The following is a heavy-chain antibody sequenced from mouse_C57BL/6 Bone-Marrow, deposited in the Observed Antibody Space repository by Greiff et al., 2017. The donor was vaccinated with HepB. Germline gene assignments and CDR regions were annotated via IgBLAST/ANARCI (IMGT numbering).Heavy chain of an antibody. CDR3: ARPVPHYDYRFYAMDY. J-gene: IGHJ4*01. V-gene: IGHV5-6*01. CDR2: ISSGGSYT. Sequence: EVKLVESGGDLVKPGGSLKLSCATSGFTFSSYGMSWVRQTPDKRLEWVATISSGGSYTYYPDSVKGRFTISRDNAKNTLYLQMSSLKSEDTAMYYCARPVPHYDYRFYAMDYWGQGTSVTVSS. D-gene: IGHD2-4*01. CDR1: GFTFSSYG.